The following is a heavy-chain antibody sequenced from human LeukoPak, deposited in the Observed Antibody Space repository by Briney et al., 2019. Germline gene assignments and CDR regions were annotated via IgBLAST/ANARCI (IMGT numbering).Heavy chain of an antibody. CDR2: ITSSSRYI. Sequence: GSLRLSCAASGFTFSNYNMNWVRQAPGKGLEWVSSITSSSRYIYYADSVKGRFAISRDNAKNSLYLQMNSLRAEDTALYYCARGYGGNSYYFDSWGRGTLVTVSS. V-gene: IGHV3-21*01. CDR1: GFTFSNYN. D-gene: IGHD4-23*01. CDR3: ARGYGGNSYYFDS. J-gene: IGHJ4*02.